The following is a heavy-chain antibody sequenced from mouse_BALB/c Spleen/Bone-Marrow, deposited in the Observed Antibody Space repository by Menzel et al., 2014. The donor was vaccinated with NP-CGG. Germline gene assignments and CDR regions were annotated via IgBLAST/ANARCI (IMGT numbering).Heavy chain of an antibody. J-gene: IGHJ2*01. D-gene: IGHD2-4*01. CDR2: IRSGGTDT. CDR3: ARRRGYDYVFDY. V-gene: IGHV5-9*02. Sequence: EVKLMESGGGLVKPGGSLKLSCAASGFAFSSYDMSWVRQTPEKRLEWVATIRSGGTDTYYSDSVKGRITISRDNARNTLYLQMSSLRSEDTALYYCARRRGYDYVFDYWGQGTTLTVSS. CDR1: GFAFSSYD.